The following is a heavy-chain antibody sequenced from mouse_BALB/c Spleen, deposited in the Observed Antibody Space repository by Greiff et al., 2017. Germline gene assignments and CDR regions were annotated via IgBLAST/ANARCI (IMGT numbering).Heavy chain of an antibody. CDR3: VRHEDDYYCSSRYFGY. V-gene: IGHV10-1*02. CDR1: GFTFNTYA. Sequence: EVQRVESGGGLVQPKGSLKLSCEASGFTFNTYAMNWVSQAPGKGLEWVARIRRKSNNYATYYADSVKARFTISRDDSQSMLYLQMNNLKTEDTAMYYCVRHEDDYYCSSRYFGYWGQGTTLTVSS. CDR2: IRRKSNNYAT. J-gene: IGHJ2*01. D-gene: IGHD1-1*01.